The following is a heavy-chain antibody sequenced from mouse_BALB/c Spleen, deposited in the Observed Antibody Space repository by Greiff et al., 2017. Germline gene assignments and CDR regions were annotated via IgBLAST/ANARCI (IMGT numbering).Heavy chain of an antibody. CDR1: GYSFTSYY. J-gene: IGHJ2*01. D-gene: IGHD4-1*01. V-gene: IGHV1S135*01. CDR3: ARKLGYYFDY. Sequence: EVQLQQSGPELMKPGASVKISCKASGYSFTSYYMHWVKQSHGKSLEWIGYIDPFNGGTSYNQKFKGKATLTVDKSSSTAYMHLSSLTSEDSAVYYCARKLGYYFDYWGQGTTLTVSS. CDR2: IDPFNGGT.